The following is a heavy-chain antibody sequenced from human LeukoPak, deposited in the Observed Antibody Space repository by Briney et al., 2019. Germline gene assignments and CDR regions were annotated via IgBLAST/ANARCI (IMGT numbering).Heavy chain of an antibody. CDR2: IYSDGST. D-gene: IGHD1-26*01. J-gene: IGHJ4*02. Sequence: GGSLRLSCAASGFIVSGDFMSWVRQAPGKGLEWVSVIYSDGSTYYADSVKGRFTISRDNSKNTLDLQMTGLRAEDTAVYYCARDGLGTGSNWGQGTLVTVSS. V-gene: IGHV3-53*01. CDR1: GFIVSGDF. CDR3: ARDGLGTGSN.